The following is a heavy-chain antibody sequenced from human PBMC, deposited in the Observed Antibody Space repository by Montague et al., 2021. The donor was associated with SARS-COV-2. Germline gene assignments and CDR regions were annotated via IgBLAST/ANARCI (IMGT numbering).Heavy chain of an antibody. CDR1: GGSIRSSSYY. D-gene: IGHD5-12*01. CDR3: ARTTWLRGYFDL. CDR2: IYYSGST. Sequence: SETLSLTCTVSGGSIRSSSYYWGWIRQPPGKGSECIGIIYYSGSTYYNPSLKSRVTTSVDTSKNHFSLKLSSVTAADTAVYYCARTTWLRGYFDLWGRGTLVTVSS. V-gene: IGHV4-39*07. J-gene: IGHJ2*01.